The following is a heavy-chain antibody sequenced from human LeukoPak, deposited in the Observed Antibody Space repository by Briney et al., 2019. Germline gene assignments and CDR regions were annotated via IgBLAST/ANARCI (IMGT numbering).Heavy chain of an antibody. V-gene: IGHV1-8*01. CDR1: GYTFTSCD. CDR3: TRDMRGAAAADDAFDI. CDR2: MNPNSGDT. J-gene: IGHJ3*02. D-gene: IGHD6-13*01. Sequence: ASVKVSCKASGYTFTSCDINWVRQATGQGLEWMGWMNPNSGDTGYAQNFQGRVTITRDTSISTAYMELSSLRSEDTAVYYCTRDMRGAAAADDAFDIWGQGTMVTVSS.